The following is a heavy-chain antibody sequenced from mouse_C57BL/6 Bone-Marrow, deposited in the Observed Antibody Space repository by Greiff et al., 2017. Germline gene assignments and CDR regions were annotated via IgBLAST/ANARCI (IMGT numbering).Heavy chain of an antibody. CDR1: GFTFSNYW. CDR2: IRLKSDNYEN. V-gene: IGHV6-3*01. J-gene: IGHJ4*01. CDR3: TGPMDY. Sequence: EVKLVESGGGLVQPGGSMKLSCVASGFTFSNYWMNWVRQSPEKGLEWVAQIRLKSDNYENHYAESVKGRFTISRDDSKSCVYLNRNILRDEDTGIYYCTGPMDYWGQGTSVTVSS.